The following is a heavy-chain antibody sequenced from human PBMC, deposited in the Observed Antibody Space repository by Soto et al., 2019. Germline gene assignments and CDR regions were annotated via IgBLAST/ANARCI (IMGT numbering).Heavy chain of an antibody. CDR1: GFTFNNYA. CDR3: AKLGSSSLSPHYDFDY. V-gene: IGHV3-23*01. J-gene: IGHJ4*02. Sequence: EVQLLESGGGLVQPGGSLRLSCAASGFTFNNYAMGWVRQAPGKGLEWVSAITDSGADTYYIDSVKGRFTISRDNSKSTLYLQMNSLRAEDTAIYYCAKLGSSSLSPHYDFDYWGQGTLVTVSS. D-gene: IGHD2-2*01. CDR2: ITDSGADT.